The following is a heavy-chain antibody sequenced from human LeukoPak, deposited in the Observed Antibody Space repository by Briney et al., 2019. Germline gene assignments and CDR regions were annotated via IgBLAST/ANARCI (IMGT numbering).Heavy chain of an antibody. D-gene: IGHD6-13*01. CDR3: ARDGGVEAAGPFDP. CDR1: GYTFTSYD. V-gene: IGHV1-8*01. Sequence: GASVKVSCKASGYTFTSYDINWVRQATGQGLEWMGWMNPNSGNTGYAQKFQGRVTMTRDTSTSTVYMELSSLRSEDTAVYYCARDGGVEAAGPFDPWGQGALVTVSS. J-gene: IGHJ5*02. CDR2: MNPNSGNT.